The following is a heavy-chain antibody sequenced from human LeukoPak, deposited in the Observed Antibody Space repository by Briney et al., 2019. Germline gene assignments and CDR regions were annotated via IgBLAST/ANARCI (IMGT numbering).Heavy chain of an antibody. Sequence: GGSPRLSCAASGFTFSSYSMNWVRQAPGKGLEWISYISSSSNSIYYADSVKGRFTISRDNSKNTLYLQMNSLRAEDTAVYYCAKDPAGVVAARGQYNWFDPWGQGTLVTVSS. J-gene: IGHJ5*02. CDR2: ISSSSNSI. D-gene: IGHD2-15*01. CDR1: GFTFSSYS. V-gene: IGHV3-48*01. CDR3: AKDPAGVVAARGQYNWFDP.